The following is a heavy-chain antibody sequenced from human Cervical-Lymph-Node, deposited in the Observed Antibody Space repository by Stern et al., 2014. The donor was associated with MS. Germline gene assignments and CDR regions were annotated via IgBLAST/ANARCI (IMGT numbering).Heavy chain of an antibody. D-gene: IGHD3-10*01. CDR3: ARKVGDFGDYYYYGMDV. V-gene: IGHV1-18*01. Sequence: VQLVESGAEVKKPGASVKVSCKASGYNFSSYGISWVRQAPGQEPEWMGWISAANGQTNYAQKFQGRCPVTTDTSPSTAYMELKSLRSYDTAVYYCARKVGDFGDYYYYGMDVWGQGTTVTVSS. J-gene: IGHJ6*02. CDR1: GYNFSSYG. CDR2: ISAANGQT.